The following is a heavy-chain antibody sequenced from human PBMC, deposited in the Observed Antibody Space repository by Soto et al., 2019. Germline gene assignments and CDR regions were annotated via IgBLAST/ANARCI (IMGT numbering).Heavy chain of an antibody. V-gene: IGHV3-30*04. CDR3: ANLLNVAAAGTPHYYGVDV. J-gene: IGHJ6*02. CDR1: GFSFSVYP. Sequence: VQLVESGGGVVRPGRSLRLSCAASGFSFSVYPMNWVRQAPGKGLEWVAFISFDGSKTYYSDSVKGRFTISRDNSKNTGSLQMNNLRPGDAAVYHCANLLNVAAAGTPHYYGVDVWGQGTTVTVS. D-gene: IGHD6-13*01. CDR2: ISFDGSKT.